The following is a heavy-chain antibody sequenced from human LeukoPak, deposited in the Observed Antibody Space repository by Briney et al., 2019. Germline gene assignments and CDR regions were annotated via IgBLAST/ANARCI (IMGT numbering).Heavy chain of an antibody. V-gene: IGHV3-23*01. D-gene: IGHD6-13*01. CDR1: GFTFSSYA. J-gene: IGHJ6*03. CDR2: ISGSGGST. Sequence: GGSLRLSCAASGFTFSSYAMSWVRQAPGKGLEWVSAISGSGGSTYYADSVKGRFTISRDNSKNTLYLQMNSLRAEDAAVYYCAKVGAAAGYYYYYYMDVWGKGTTVTVSS. CDR3: AKVGAAAGYYYYYYMDV.